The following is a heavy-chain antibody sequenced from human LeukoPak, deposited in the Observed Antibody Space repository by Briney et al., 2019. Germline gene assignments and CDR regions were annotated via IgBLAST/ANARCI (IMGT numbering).Heavy chain of an antibody. Sequence: GGSLRLSCAASGFTFSSYAMHWVRQAPGKGLEWVAVISYDGSNKYYADSVKGRFTISRDNSKNTLYLQMNSLRAEDTAVYYCASLQLVRGAITQNWFDPWGQGTLATVSS. V-gene: IGHV3-30-3*01. CDR1: GFTFSSYA. CDR2: ISYDGSNK. J-gene: IGHJ5*02. D-gene: IGHD3-10*01. CDR3: ASLQLVRGAITQNWFDP.